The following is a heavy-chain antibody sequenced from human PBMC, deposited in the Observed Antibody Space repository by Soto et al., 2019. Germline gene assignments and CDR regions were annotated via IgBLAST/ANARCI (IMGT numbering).Heavy chain of an antibody. CDR2: TRPDGSES. Sequence: GSLRLSCAGSGFTFRNYWMNWVRQAPGKGLEWVANTRPDGSESFYVDSVKGRFTISRDNAKNSLYPQMNSLRDADTAVYYCMSGGGPSTWGQGALVTVSS. D-gene: IGHD3-10*01. V-gene: IGHV3-7*01. CDR3: MSGGGPST. CDR1: GFTFRNYW. J-gene: IGHJ4*02.